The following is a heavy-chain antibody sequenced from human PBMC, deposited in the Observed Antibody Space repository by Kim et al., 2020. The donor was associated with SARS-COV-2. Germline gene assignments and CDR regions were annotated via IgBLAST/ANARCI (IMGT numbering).Heavy chain of an antibody. D-gene: IGHD6-13*01. Sequence: SETLSLTCAVYGGSFSGYYWSWIRQPPGKGLEWIGEINHSGSTNYNPSLKSRVTISVDTSKNQFSLKLSSVTAADTAVYYCARVVRYSSSFFFVRWFDPWGQGTLVTVSS. J-gene: IGHJ5*02. CDR2: INHSGST. CDR1: GGSFSGYY. V-gene: IGHV4-34*01. CDR3: ARVVRYSSSFFFVRWFDP.